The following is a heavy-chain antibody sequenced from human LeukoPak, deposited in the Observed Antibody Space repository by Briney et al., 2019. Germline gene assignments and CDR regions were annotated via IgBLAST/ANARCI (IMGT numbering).Heavy chain of an antibody. V-gene: IGHV3-74*01. CDR2: INSDVSSS. CDR1: GFTFSSYW. D-gene: IGHD6-13*01. CDR3: GRDLGSGWSPDY. J-gene: IGHJ4*02. Sequence: GGALRLSCAASGFTFSSYWMHWVRQAPGEGLVWVSRINSDVSSSSYADSVKGRFTISRDNAKNTLYLQMNSLRAEDTAVYYCGRDLGSGWSPDYWGQGTLVTVSS.